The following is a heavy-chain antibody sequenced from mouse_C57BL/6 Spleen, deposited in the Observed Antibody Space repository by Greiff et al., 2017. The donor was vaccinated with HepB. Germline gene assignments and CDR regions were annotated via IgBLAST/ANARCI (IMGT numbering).Heavy chain of an antibody. CDR2: IDPSDSYT. J-gene: IGHJ3*01. V-gene: IGHV1-50*01. Sequence: QVQLQQPGAELVKPGASVKLSCKASGYTFTSYWMQWVKQRPGQGLEWIGEIDPSDSYTNYNQKFKGKATLTVDTYSSTAYMQLSSLTSEDSAVYYCAEGFAYWGQGTLVTVSA. CDR3: AEGFAY. CDR1: GYTFTSYW.